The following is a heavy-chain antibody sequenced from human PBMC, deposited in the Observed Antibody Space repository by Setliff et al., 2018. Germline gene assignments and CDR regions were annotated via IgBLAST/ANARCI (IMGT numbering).Heavy chain of an antibody. J-gene: IGHJ4*02. CDR2: FYISGTT. Sequence: SETLSLTCSVSGDSISSYFWTWIRQPAGKGLEWIGRFYISGTTTYNPSLKSRVTMSADASKNQFSLKLSSVTAADTAVYYCARAPGRNIRGDYWGQGALVTVSS. CDR3: ARAPGRNIRGDY. D-gene: IGHD3-10*01. CDR1: GDSISSYF. V-gene: IGHV4-4*07.